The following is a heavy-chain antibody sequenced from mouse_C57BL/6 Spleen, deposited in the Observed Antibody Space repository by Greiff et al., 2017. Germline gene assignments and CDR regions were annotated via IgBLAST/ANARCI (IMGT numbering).Heavy chain of an antibody. CDR1: GYTFTSYG. CDR3: ARSPFTTVVGHYYAMDY. Sequence: VQLQQSGAELARPGASVKLSCKASGYTFTSYGISWVKQRTGQGLEWIGEIYPRSGNTYYNEKFKGKATLTADKSSSTAYMELRNLTSEDSAVYFCARSPFTTVVGHYYAMDYWGQGTSVTVSS. CDR2: IYPRSGNT. J-gene: IGHJ4*01. V-gene: IGHV1-81*01. D-gene: IGHD1-1*01.